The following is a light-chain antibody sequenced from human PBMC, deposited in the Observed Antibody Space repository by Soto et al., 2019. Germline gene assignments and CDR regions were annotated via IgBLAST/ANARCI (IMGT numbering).Light chain of an antibody. CDR3: SSYTSSSTLVV. V-gene: IGLV2-14*01. J-gene: IGLJ2*01. CDR2: DVS. CDR1: SSDVGGYNY. Sequence: QSALTQPASVSGSPGQSITISCTGISSDVGGYNYVSWYQQHPGKAPKLMIYDVSNRPSGVSNRFSGSKSGNTASPTISGLQAEDEADYYCSSYTSSSTLVVFGGGTKLTVL.